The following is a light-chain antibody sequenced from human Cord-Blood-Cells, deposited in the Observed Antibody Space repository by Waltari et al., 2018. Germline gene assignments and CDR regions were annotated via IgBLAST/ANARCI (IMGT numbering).Light chain of an antibody. CDR3: SSYTSSSTLWV. J-gene: IGLJ3*02. CDR1: SSDVGGYNY. CDR2: DVS. Sequence: QSALTQPASVSGSPGQSITISCTGNSSDVGGYNYVSWYQQHPGKAPKLMIYDVSNRPSGVSNRFSGSKSGNTASLTISGLQAEDEADYYCSSYTSSSTLWVFGGGTKLIVL. V-gene: IGLV2-14*01.